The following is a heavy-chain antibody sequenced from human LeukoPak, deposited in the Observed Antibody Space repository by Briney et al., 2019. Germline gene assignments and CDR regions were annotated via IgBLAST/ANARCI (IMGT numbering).Heavy chain of an antibody. V-gene: IGHV1-46*01. D-gene: IGHD4-11*01. CDR1: GYTFTSYY. Sequence: ASVKVSCKASGYTFTSYYMHWVRQAPGQGLEWMGIINPSGGSTSYAQKFQGRVTMTKDTSTSAVHMELSSLRSEDTAVYYCARGSSYINPPDYWGQGTLVTVSS. CDR3: ARGSSYINPPDY. J-gene: IGHJ4*02. CDR2: INPSGGST.